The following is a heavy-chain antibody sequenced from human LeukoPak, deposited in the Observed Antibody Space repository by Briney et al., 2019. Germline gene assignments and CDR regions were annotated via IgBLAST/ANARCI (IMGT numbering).Heavy chain of an antibody. V-gene: IGHV1-8*01. D-gene: IGHD6-13*01. J-gene: IGHJ4*02. CDR2: MNPNSGNT. Sequence: ASVKVSCKASGYTFTSYDINWVRQATGQGLEWMGWMNPNSGNTGYAQKFQGRVTMTRDTSISTAYMELSSLRSEDTAVYYCASPGQLVPSIFAFDIWGQGTLVTVSS. CDR3: ASPGQLVPSIFAFDI. CDR1: GYTFTSYD.